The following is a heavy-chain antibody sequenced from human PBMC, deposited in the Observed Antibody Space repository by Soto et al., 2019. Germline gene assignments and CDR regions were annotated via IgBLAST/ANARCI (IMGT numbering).Heavy chain of an antibody. D-gene: IGHD6-13*01. V-gene: IGHV3-48*01. CDR1: GFTFSSYS. CDR2: ISSSSSAI. J-gene: IGHJ5*02. Sequence: GGSLRLSCAASGFTFSSYSMNWVRQAPGKGLEWVSYISSSSSAIYYADSVKGRFTISRDNAKNSLYLQMNSLRAEDTAVYYCARHPERIAQIGWFDPRGQGTLVTVSS. CDR3: ARHPERIAQIGWFDP.